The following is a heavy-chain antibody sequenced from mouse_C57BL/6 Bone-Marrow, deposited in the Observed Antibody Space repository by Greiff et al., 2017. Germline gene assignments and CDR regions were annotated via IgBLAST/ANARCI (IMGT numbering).Heavy chain of an antibody. V-gene: IGHV1-81*01. J-gene: IGHJ4*01. Sequence: VQLQQSGAELARPGASVKLSCKASGYTFTSYCISWVKQRPGQGLEWIGEIYPKSGNTYYNEKFKGKATLTADKSSSTAYMELRSLTSEDSAVYFCALTKVLQYYAMDYWGQGTSVTVSS. CDR2: IYPKSGNT. CDR1: GYTFTSYC. D-gene: IGHD1-1*01. CDR3: ALTKVLQYYAMDY.